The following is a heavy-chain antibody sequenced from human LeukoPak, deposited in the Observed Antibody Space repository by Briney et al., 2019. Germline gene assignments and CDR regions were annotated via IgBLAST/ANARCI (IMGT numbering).Heavy chain of an antibody. CDR1: GFTFSRYW. J-gene: IGHJ6*04. D-gene: IGHD2-21*02. CDR2: TNGDGSST. Sequence: PGGSLRLSCAASGFTFSRYWMYWVRQAPGKGLVWVSRTNGDGSSTTYADSVKGRFSISRDNAKNTLYLQMNSLRAEDTAVYFCGREQDGDYVSDYYYYGMDVWGKGTTVTVSS. CDR3: GREQDGDYVSDYYYYGMDV. V-gene: IGHV3-74*01.